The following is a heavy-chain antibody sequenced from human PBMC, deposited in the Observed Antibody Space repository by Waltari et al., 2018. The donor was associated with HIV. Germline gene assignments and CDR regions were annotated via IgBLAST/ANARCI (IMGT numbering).Heavy chain of an antibody. CDR1: GFTFSNYA. V-gene: IGHV3-30*04. Sequence: QVQLVESGGGVVQPGRSLRLSCAASGFTFSNYAMQWVRQAPGKGLEWVAVISYDGSNKYYADSVKGRFTISRDNSKITLYLQMNSLRAEDTAVYYCARDPSGYSYNYVLSPYFDYWGQGTLVTVSS. CDR2: ISYDGSNK. D-gene: IGHD5-18*01. CDR3: ARDPSGYSYNYVLSPYFDY. J-gene: IGHJ4*02.